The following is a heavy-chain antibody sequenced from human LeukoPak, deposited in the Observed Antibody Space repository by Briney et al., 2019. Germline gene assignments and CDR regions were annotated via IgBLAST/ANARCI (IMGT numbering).Heavy chain of an antibody. J-gene: IGHJ4*02. Sequence: ASVKVSCKASGYTFTSNYIHWVRQAPGQGLEWMGRINPNSGGTNYAQKFQGRVTMTRDTSISTAYMELSRLRSDDTAVYYCARDFERPDYWGQGTLVTVSS. V-gene: IGHV1-2*06. CDR3: ARDFERPDY. CDR1: GYTFTSNY. CDR2: INPNSGGT.